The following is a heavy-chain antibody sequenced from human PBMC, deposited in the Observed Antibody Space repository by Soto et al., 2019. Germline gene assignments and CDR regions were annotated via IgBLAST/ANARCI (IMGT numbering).Heavy chain of an antibody. V-gene: IGHV4-39*01. CDR2: IYYSGST. CDR1: GGSISSSSYY. D-gene: IGHD3-22*01. J-gene: IGHJ4*02. CDR3: ARTDYYDSSGYVDY. Sequence: PSETLSLTCTVSGGSISSSSYYWGWIRQPPGKGLEWIGSIYYSGSTYYNPSLKSRVTISVDTSKNQFSLKLSSVTAADTAVYYCARTDYYDSSGYVDYWGQGTLVTVSS.